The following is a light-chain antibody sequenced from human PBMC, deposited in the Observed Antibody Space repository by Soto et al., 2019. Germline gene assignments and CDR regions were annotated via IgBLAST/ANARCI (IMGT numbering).Light chain of an antibody. J-gene: IGLJ1*01. CDR1: SSNIGSNT. V-gene: IGLV1-44*01. CDR2: SHN. CDR3: AAWDDSLNGSV. Sequence: QSVLTQPPSASGTPGQRVTISCSGSSSNIGSNTVNWYQQLPGTAPKLLIYSHNQRPSGVPDRFSGSQSGTSASLAISGLQSEDEADYYCAAWDDSLNGSVFGTGTKLTFL.